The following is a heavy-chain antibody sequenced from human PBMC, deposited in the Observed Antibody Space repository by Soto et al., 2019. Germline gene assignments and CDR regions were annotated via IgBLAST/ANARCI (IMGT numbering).Heavy chain of an antibody. CDR2: INHSGST. D-gene: IGHD2-2*01. J-gene: IGHJ5*02. Sequence: SETLSLTCAVYGGSFSGYYWSWIRQPPGKGLEWIGEINHSGSTNYNPSLKSRVTISVDTSKNQFSLKLSSVTAADTAVYYCARGCCHCSTTSCNVNSLIHHCGLPIPVPVS. CDR3: ARGCCHCSTTSCNVNSLIHH. CDR1: GGSFSGYY. V-gene: IGHV4-34*01.